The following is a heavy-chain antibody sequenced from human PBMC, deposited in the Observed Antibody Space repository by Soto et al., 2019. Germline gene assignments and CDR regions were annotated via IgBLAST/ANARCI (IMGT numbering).Heavy chain of an antibody. V-gene: IGHV1-69*02. D-gene: IGHD4-17*01. CDR3: ASPRDYGDRLDV. CDR2: VIPTIGVS. J-gene: IGHJ6*04. CDR1: GGTSRSYT. Sequence: QVQLVQSGAEVKKPGSSVKVSCKASGGTSRSYTITWVRQAPGQGLEWMGRVIPTIGVSNYAQKFQGRVTITADKSTNTAYMELTSLRSEDTAIYYCASPRDYGDRLDVWGNGTTVTVSS.